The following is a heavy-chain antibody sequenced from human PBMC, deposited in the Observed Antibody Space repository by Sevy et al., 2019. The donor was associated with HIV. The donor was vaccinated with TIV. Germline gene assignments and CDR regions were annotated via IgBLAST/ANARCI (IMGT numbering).Heavy chain of an antibody. CDR3: ARGRLTGIGFDY. CDR1: GYTFTSYD. V-gene: IGHV1-8*01. J-gene: IGHJ4*02. CDR2: MNPNSGNT. D-gene: IGHD7-27*01. Sequence: ASVKVSCKASGYTFTSYDINWVRQATGQGLEWMGWMNPNSGNTGYPQKFQGRVSMTRNTSISTAYMELSSLRTEDTAVYYCARGRLTGIGFDYWGQGTLVTVSS.